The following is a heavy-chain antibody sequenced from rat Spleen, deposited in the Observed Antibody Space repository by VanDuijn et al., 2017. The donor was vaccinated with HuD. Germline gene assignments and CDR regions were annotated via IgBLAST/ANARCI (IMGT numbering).Heavy chain of an antibody. V-gene: IGHV5-31*01. CDR1: GFTFNNYW. CDR2: ITNTGGST. Sequence: EVQLVESGGGLVQPGRSLKLSCVASGFTFNNYWMTWIRQAPGKGLEWVASITNTGGSTYYPDSVKGRFTISRDNAKSTLYLQMNSLRSEDTATYYCTRDGYNSGHRGYFDYWGQGVMVTVSS. CDR3: TRDGYNSGHRGYFDY. J-gene: IGHJ2*01. D-gene: IGHD4-3*01.